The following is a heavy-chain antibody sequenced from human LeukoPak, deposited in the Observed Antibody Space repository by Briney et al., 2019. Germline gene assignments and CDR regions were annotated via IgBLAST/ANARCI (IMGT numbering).Heavy chain of an antibody. CDR1: GFTFSDSY. CDR2: ISPSGTDI. J-gene: IGHJ3*02. Sequence: GGSLRLSCAVSGFTFSDSYMTWLRQAPGKGLESLSYISPSGTDISYADSVKGRFTISRDNAKNSLYLQMNSLRAEDTAVYYCARVDDLDAFDIWGQGTMVTVSS. V-gene: IGHV3-11*04. CDR3: ARVDDLDAFDI.